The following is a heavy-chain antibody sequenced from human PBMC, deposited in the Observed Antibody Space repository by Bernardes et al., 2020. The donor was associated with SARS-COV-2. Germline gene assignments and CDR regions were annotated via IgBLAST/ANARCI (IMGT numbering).Heavy chain of an antibody. CDR1: GFTFSSYG. Sequence: GGSLRHSCAASGFTFSSYGMHWVRQAPGKGLEWVAVISYDGSNKYYADSVKGRFTISRDNSKNTLYLQMNSLRAEDTAVYYCAKDGRDYDFWSGYYTGYYYYGMDVWGQGTTVTVSS. CDR3: AKDGRDYDFWSGYYTGYYYYGMDV. J-gene: IGHJ6*02. V-gene: IGHV3-30*18. D-gene: IGHD3-3*01. CDR2: ISYDGSNK.